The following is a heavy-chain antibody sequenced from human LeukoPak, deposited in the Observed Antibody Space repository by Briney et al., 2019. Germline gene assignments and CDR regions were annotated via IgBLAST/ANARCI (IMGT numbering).Heavy chain of an antibody. Sequence: PGGSLRLSCAASGFTFSTYTMRWVRQAPGKGLEWVSSISGSGGSTYYADSVKGRFSISRDNSKNTLYLQMNNLRAEDTAVYYCAKEGGDTWTNFYFHYWGQGTLVTVSS. CDR3: AKEGGDTWTNFYFHY. CDR1: GFTFSTYT. J-gene: IGHJ4*02. CDR2: ISGSGGST. V-gene: IGHV3-23*01. D-gene: IGHD1-20*01.